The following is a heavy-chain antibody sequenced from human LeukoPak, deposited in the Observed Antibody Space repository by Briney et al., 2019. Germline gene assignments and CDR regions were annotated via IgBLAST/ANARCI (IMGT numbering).Heavy chain of an antibody. D-gene: IGHD4-17*01. CDR3: ARGTTDYYYGMDV. V-gene: IGHV3-33*08. CDR1: GFTFSGYG. Sequence: GRSLRLSCAASGFTFSGYGMHWVRQALGKGLEWVAVIWYDGSNKYYADSVKGRFTISRDNSKNTLYLQMNSLRAEDTAVYYCARGTTDYYYGMDVWGQGTTVTVSS. J-gene: IGHJ6*02. CDR2: IWYDGSNK.